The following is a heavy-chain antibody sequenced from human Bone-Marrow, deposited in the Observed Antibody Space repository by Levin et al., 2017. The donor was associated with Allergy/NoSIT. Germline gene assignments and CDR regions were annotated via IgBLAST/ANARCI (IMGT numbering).Heavy chain of an antibody. Sequence: PSETLSLTCSVSGGSIGDSTYYWSWIRQPAGKGLEWIGRIYSSGYTNYNPSLKSRVTISMDTSNDHFSLKLSSVTAADTAVYYCAREGAYCTDGTCYVFDLWGQGTPVTVSS. D-gene: IGHD2-15*01. V-gene: IGHV4-61*02. CDR3: AREGAYCTDGTCYVFDL. J-gene: IGHJ4*02. CDR1: GGSIGDSTYY. CDR2: IYSSGYT.